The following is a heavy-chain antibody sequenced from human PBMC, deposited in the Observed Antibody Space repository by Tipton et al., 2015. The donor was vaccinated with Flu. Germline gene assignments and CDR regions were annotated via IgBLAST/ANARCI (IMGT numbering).Heavy chain of an antibody. D-gene: IGHD6-13*01. CDR2: INHSGST. V-gene: IGHV4-34*01. J-gene: IGHJ4*02. Sequence: TLSLTCAVYGGSFSGYYWSWIRQPPGKGLEWIGEINHSGSTNYNPSLKSRVTISVDTSKNQFSLKLSSVTAADTAVYYCARGRMYSSSWAPRFDYWVQGTLVTVSS. CDR1: GGSFSGYY. CDR3: ARGRMYSSSWAPRFDY.